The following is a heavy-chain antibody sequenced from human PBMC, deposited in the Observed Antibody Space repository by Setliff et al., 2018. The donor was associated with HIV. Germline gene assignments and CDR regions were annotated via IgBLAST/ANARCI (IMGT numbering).Heavy chain of an antibody. Sequence: SETLSLTCKVSGGSISSYYWSWIRQPPGKGLEWIGYIYYSGSTNYNPSLRSRVTISVDTSKNLFSLKLSSVTAADTAVYYCARGGSGSYYKGANFDYWGQGTLVTVSS. V-gene: IGHV4-59*08. D-gene: IGHD3-10*01. CDR2: IYYSGST. CDR3: ARGGSGSYYKGANFDY. J-gene: IGHJ4*02. CDR1: GGSISSYY.